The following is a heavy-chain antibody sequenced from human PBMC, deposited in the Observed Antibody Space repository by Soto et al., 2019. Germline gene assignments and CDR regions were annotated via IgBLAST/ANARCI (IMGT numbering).Heavy chain of an antibody. CDR1: GYTFIRNS. D-gene: IGHD3-3*01. CDR3: GTYYNFWSA. Sequence: EVQLVQSGTEVKKPGDSLKISCEFPGYTFIRNSIAWVRQMPGGGLEWMGLFHPSDSQAKYSPSFQGQVTISVDRSTNTAYLQWNSLKASDTAMYYCGTYYNFWSALGQGTLVIVSS. V-gene: IGHV5-51*01. J-gene: IGHJ5*02. CDR2: FHPSDSQA.